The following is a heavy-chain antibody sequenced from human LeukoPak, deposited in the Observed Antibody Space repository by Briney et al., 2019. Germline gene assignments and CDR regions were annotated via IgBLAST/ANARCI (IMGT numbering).Heavy chain of an antibody. CDR1: GGSFSGYY. D-gene: IGHD3-10*01. CDR3: ARGWVTMVRGVIITDYYYYMDV. V-gene: IGHV4-34*01. J-gene: IGHJ6*03. CDR2: INHSGST. Sequence: SETLSLTCAVYGGSFSGYYWSWIRQPPGKGLEWIGEINHSGSTNYNPSLKSRVTISVDTPKNQFSLKLSSVTAADTAVYYCARGWVTMVRGVIITDYYYYMDVWGKGTTVTVSS.